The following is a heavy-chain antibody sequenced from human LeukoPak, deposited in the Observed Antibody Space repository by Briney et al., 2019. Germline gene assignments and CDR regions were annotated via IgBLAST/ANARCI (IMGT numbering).Heavy chain of an antibody. CDR2: IKQDGSEK. CDR3: ASTYVVVTAVHDAFHI. D-gene: IGHD2-21*02. CDR1: GFTFSKYW. V-gene: IGHV3-7*01. J-gene: IGHJ3*02. Sequence: PGGSLRLSCAASGFTFSKYWMSWVRQAPGEGLEWVANIKQDGSEKYYVDSVKGRFTISRDNAKNSLYLQMNSLRAEDTAVYYCASTYVVVTAVHDAFHIWGQGTMVTVSS.